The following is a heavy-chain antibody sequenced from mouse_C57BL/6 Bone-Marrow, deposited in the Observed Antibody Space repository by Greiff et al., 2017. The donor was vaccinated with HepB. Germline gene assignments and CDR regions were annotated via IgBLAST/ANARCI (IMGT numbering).Heavy chain of an antibody. Sequence: QVQLKQPVAELVKPGASVKLSCKASGYTFTSYWMHWVKQRPGQGLEWIGMIHPNSGSTNYNEKFKSKATLTVDKSSSTAYMQLSSLTSEDSAVYYCARPLITTEGRPHFDYWGQGTTLTVSS. CDR2: IHPNSGST. CDR1: GYTFTSYW. CDR3: ARPLITTEGRPHFDY. D-gene: IGHD1-1*01. V-gene: IGHV1-64*01. J-gene: IGHJ2*01.